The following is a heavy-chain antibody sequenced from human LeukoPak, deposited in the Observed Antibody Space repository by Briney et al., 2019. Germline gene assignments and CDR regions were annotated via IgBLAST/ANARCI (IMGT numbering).Heavy chain of an antibody. V-gene: IGHV3-23*01. D-gene: IGHD1-26*01. CDR3: ARVNSGSYFGAFDI. CDR2: ISGSGGST. J-gene: IGHJ3*02. CDR1: GFTFSSYG. Sequence: GGSLRLSCAASGFTFSSYGMSWVRQAPGKGLEWVSAISGSGGSTYYADSVKGRFTISRDNAKNSLYLQTNSLRAEDTAVYYCARVNSGSYFGAFDIWGQGTMATVSS.